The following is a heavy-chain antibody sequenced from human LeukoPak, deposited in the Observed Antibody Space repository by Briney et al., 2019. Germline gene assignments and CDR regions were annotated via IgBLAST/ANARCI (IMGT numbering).Heavy chain of an antibody. J-gene: IGHJ3*02. Sequence: GGSLRLSCAASGFTFRNYAMHWVRQAPGRGLEGGAVIFFDGSEAFYEDSVRGRFTISRDNSKDTLYLQVDSLRTEDTAVYYCARERAADDYGDAFDIWGQGTMVTVSS. CDR1: GFTFRNYA. CDR2: IFFDGSEA. V-gene: IGHV3-30-3*01. CDR3: ARERAADDYGDAFDI. D-gene: IGHD4-17*01.